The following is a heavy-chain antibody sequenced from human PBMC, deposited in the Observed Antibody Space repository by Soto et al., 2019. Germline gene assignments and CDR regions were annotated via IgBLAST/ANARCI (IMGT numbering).Heavy chain of an antibody. Sequence: QVQLVQSGAEVKKPGASVKVSCKASGYTFTSYAMHWVRQAPGQRLEWMGWINAGNGNTKCSQKFQGRVTITRDTSPSTAYMELSSLRSEDTAVYYCARDLPPIDYRGQGTLVTVSS. J-gene: IGHJ4*02. CDR1: GYTFTSYA. V-gene: IGHV1-3*01. CDR2: INAGNGNT. CDR3: ARDLPPIDY.